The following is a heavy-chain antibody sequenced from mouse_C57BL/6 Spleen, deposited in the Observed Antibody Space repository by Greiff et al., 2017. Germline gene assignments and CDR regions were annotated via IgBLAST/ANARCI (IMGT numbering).Heavy chain of an antibody. CDR2: IDPSDSYT. V-gene: IGHV1-50*01. J-gene: IGHJ3*01. Sequence: QVQLQQPGAELVKPGASVKLSCKASGYTFTSYWMQGVKQRPGQGLEWIGEIDPSDSYTNYNQKFKGKATLTVDTSSSTAYMQLSSLTSEDSAVYYCASGTRPWFAYWGQGTLVTVSA. D-gene: IGHD3-3*01. CDR3: ASGTRPWFAY. CDR1: GYTFTSYW.